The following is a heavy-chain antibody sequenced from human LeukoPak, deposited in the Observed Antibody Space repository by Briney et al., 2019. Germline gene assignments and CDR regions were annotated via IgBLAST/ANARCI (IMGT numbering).Heavy chain of an antibody. V-gene: IGHV3-7*01. CDR3: ARDMEFWSGSDY. Sequence: PGRSLRLSCAASGFTFSDYWISWIRQAPGKGLEWVANIKGDGSDKYYVDSVKGRFTISRDNAKNSLYLQMNSLRAEDTAVYYCARDMEFWSGSDYWGQGTLVTVSS. CDR2: IKGDGSDK. CDR1: GFTFSDYW. D-gene: IGHD3-3*01. J-gene: IGHJ4*02.